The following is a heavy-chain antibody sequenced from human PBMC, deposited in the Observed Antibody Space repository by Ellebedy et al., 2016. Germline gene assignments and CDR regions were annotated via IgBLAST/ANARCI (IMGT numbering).Heavy chain of an antibody. Sequence: LRLSCAVSGGSISSGGYSWSWIRQPPGKGLEWIGYIYHSGSTYYNPSLKSRVTISEDRSKNQFSLKLSSVTAADTAVYYCARGGPSIAARGAYYWGQGTLVTVSS. CDR3: ARGGPSIAARGAYY. CDR1: GGSISSGGYS. J-gene: IGHJ4*02. V-gene: IGHV4-30-2*01. CDR2: IYHSGST. D-gene: IGHD6-6*01.